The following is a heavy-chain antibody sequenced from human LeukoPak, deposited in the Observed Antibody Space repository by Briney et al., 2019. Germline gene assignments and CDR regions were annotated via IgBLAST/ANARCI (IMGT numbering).Heavy chain of an antibody. D-gene: IGHD3-10*01. CDR2: IYYSGST. CDR1: GGSITSYY. V-gene: IGHV4-59*01. CDR3: ARDLGGASYGYFDL. Sequence: KPSETLSLPCSVSGGSITSYYWSWIRQPPGKGLEWIGYIYYSGSTNYNPSLKSRVTISVDTSKNQLSLKLNSVTAADTAVYHCARDLGGASYGYFDLWGRGTLVTVSS. J-gene: IGHJ2*01.